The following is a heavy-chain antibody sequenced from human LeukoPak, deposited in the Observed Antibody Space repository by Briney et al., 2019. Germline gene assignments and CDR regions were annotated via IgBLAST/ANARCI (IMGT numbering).Heavy chain of an antibody. CDR3: ARAGGYSYGFDY. J-gene: IGHJ4*02. Sequence: GRSLRLSCAASGFTVSSNYISWVRQAPGKWLEWVSAIYSGGSTYYADSVKGRFTISRDNSKNTLYLQMNSLRAEDTAVYYCARAGGYSYGFDYWGQGTLVTVSS. CDR1: GFTVSSNY. D-gene: IGHD5-18*01. CDR2: IYSGGST. V-gene: IGHV3-53*01.